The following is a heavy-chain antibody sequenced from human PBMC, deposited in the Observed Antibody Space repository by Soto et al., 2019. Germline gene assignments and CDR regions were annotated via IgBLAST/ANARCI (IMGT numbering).Heavy chain of an antibody. CDR2: IYYSGST. Sequence: SETLSLTCTVSGGSISSGDYYWSWIRQPPGKGLESIGYIYYSGSTYYNPSLNSRVTISLDTSKNQFSLKLSSVTAADTAVYYCARGTWLQLNYFDYWGQGTLVTVSS. CDR1: GGSISSGDYY. D-gene: IGHD5-12*01. CDR3: ARGTWLQLNYFDY. J-gene: IGHJ4*02. V-gene: IGHV4-30-4*01.